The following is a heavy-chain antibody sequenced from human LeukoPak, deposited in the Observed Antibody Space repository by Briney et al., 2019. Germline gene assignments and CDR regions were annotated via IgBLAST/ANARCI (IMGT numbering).Heavy chain of an antibody. V-gene: IGHV7-4-1*02. Sequence: ASVKVSCKASGYTFTGYYMHWVRQAPGQGLEWMGWINTNTGNPTYAQGFTGRFVFSLDTSVSTAYLQISSLKAEDTAVYYCARDISSSWDTYYYYGMDVWGQGTTVTVSS. CDR2: INTNTGNP. J-gene: IGHJ6*02. CDR1: GYTFTGYY. CDR3: ARDISSSWDTYYYYGMDV. D-gene: IGHD6-13*01.